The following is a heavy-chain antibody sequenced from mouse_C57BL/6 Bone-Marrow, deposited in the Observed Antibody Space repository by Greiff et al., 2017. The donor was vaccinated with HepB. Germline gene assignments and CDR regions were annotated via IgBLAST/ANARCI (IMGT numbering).Heavy chain of an antibody. CDR3: AREGTMVTTGAMDY. CDR2: IYPSDSET. CDR1: GYTFTSYW. Sequence: VQLQQPGAELVRPGSSVKLSCKASGYTFTSYWMDWVKQRPGQGLEWIGNIYPSDSETHYNQKFKDKATLTVDKSSSTAYMQLSSLTSEDSAVYYCAREGTMVTTGAMDYWGQGTSVTVSS. D-gene: IGHD2-2*01. V-gene: IGHV1-61*01. J-gene: IGHJ4*01.